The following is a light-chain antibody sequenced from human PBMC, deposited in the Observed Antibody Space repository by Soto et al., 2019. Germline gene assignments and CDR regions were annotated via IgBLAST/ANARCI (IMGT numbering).Light chain of an antibody. CDR3: QQRSNWPRG. J-gene: IGKJ4*01. CDR1: QSFISY. Sequence: EIVLTQSPATLSLSPGERATLSCRASQSFISYLAWYQQKPGQAPRLLIYSASNRATGIPDRFSGSGSGTDFSLTISRLEPEDFAVYYCQQRSNWPRGFGGGTKVEIK. CDR2: SAS. V-gene: IGKV3-11*01.